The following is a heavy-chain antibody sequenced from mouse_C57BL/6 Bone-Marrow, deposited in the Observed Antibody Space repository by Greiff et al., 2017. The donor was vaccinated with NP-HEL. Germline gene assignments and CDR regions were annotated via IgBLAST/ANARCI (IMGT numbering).Heavy chain of an antibody. CDR2: ISSSGDYI. D-gene: IGHD2-4*01. Sequence: EVHLVESGEGLVKPGGSLKLSCAASGFTFSSYAMSWVRQTPEKRLEWVAYISSSGDYIYYADTVKGRFTISRDNARNTLYLQMSSLKSEDTAMYYCTRDDYVDYWYFDVWGTGTTVTVSS. J-gene: IGHJ1*03. CDR3: TRDDYVDYWYFDV. CDR1: GFTFSSYA. V-gene: IGHV5-9-1*02.